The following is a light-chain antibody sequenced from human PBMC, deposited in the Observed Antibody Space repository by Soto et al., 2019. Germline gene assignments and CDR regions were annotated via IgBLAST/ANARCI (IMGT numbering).Light chain of an antibody. CDR3: QQSYSALAIT. CDR2: AAS. Sequence: DIQMTQSPSSLSASVGDRVTITCRASESIARHLNWYQQKPGKAPKLLIYAASSLQNGVPSRFRGGGSGKDFTLTISNLQPEEFATYYCQQSYSALAITFGQGTRLEIK. J-gene: IGKJ5*01. CDR1: ESIARH. V-gene: IGKV1-39*01.